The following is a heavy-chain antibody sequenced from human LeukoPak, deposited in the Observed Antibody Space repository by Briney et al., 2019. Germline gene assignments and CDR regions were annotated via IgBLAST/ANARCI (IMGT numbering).Heavy chain of an antibody. CDR1: GFIFSTYS. CDR2: ISSSRSFI. J-gene: IGHJ4*02. D-gene: IGHD3-22*01. Sequence: PGGSLRLSCAASGFIFSTYSMNWVRQAPGRGLEWVSSISSSRSFIYYADSVQGRFTISRDNAKNSLYLQMNSLRAEDTAVYYCARVTRGFYSHFDYWGQGTLVTVSA. CDR3: ARVTRGFYSHFDY. V-gene: IGHV3-21*01.